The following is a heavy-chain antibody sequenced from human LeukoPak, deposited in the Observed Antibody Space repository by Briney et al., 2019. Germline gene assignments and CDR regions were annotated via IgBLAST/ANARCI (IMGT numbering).Heavy chain of an antibody. Sequence: SETLSLTCTVSGGSISSGGYYWSWIRQHPGKGLEWIGYIYYSGSTYYNPSLKSRVTISVDTSKNQFSLKLSSVTAADTAVYYCARVNSGSYRFDYWGQGTLVTVSS. V-gene: IGHV4-30-4*08. J-gene: IGHJ4*02. CDR2: IYYSGST. D-gene: IGHD1-26*01. CDR1: GGSISSGGYY. CDR3: ARVNSGSYRFDY.